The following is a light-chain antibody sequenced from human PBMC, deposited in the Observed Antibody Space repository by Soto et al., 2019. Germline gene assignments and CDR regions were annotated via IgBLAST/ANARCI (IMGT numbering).Light chain of an antibody. CDR3: QQYGTSPVT. CDR2: GAS. J-gene: IGKJ4*01. Sequence: EIVLTQSPGTLSLSPGERATLSCRASQSVSSNYLAWYQQKPGQAPRLLMYGASSRATGIPDRFSGGGSGTDFTLTISRLEPEDFAVYYXQQYGTSPVTFGGGTKVDIK. V-gene: IGKV3-20*01. CDR1: QSVSSNY.